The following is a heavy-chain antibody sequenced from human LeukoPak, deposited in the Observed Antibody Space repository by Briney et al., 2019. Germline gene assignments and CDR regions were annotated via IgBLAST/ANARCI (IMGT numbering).Heavy chain of an antibody. V-gene: IGHV4-39*07. D-gene: IGHD3-22*01. CDR1: GGSISSSSYY. CDR3: ARALYDSSGYYLVDY. CDR2: IYYSGST. J-gene: IGHJ4*02. Sequence: SETLSLTCTVSGGSISSSSYYWGWIRQPPGKGLKWIGSIYYSGSTYYNPSLKSRVTISVDRSKNQFSLKLSSVTAADTAVYYCARALYDSSGYYLVDYWGQGTLVTVSS.